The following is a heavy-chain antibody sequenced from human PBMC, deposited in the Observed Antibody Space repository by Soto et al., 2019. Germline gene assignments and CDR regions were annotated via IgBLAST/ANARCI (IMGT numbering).Heavy chain of an antibody. V-gene: IGHV1-3*01. CDR2: IDAGNGNT. J-gene: IGHJ4*02. D-gene: IGHD6-6*01. Sequence: ASVKVSCKASGYTFTSYAMHWVRQAPGQRLEWMGWIDAGNGNTKYSQKFQGRVTITRDTSASTAYMELSSLRSEDTAVYYCASEHSSSSGIDYWGQGTLVTVSS. CDR3: ASEHSSSSGIDY. CDR1: GYTFTSYA.